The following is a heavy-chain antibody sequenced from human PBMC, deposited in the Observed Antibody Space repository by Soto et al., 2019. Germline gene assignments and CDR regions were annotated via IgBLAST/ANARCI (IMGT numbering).Heavy chain of an antibody. CDR2: INSDGSST. CDR3: ARGYYGKHFDL. V-gene: IGHV3-74*01. CDR1: GFTFSSYW. J-gene: IGHJ2*01. D-gene: IGHD4-17*01. Sequence: EVQLVESGGGLVQPGGSLRLSCAASGFTFSSYWMHWVRQAPGKGLVWVSRINSDGSSTSYADSVKGRFTISRDNAKNTLYLQMTSLWAADTAVYYCARGYYGKHFDLWGRGTLGTVSS.